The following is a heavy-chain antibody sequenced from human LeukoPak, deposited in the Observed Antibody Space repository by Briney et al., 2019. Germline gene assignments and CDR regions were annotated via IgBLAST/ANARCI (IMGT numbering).Heavy chain of an antibody. V-gene: IGHV3-23*01. Sequence: GGSLRLSCAASGFTFSSYAMRWVRQAPGKGLEWVSAISGSGGSTYYADSVKGRFTISRDDAKNSLFLQMNSLKTEDTALYYCAKDIGFGITMFRAMYVWGKETTVTIS. CDR3: AKDIGFGITMFRAMYV. CDR1: GFTFSSYA. D-gene: IGHD3-10*01. J-gene: IGHJ6*03. CDR2: ISGSGGST.